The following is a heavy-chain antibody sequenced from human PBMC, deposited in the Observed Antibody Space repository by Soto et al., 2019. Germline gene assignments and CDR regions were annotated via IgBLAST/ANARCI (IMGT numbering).Heavy chain of an antibody. D-gene: IGHD6-13*01. V-gene: IGHV1-3*01. J-gene: IGHJ3*02. CDR1: GYTFTSYA. CDR2: INAGNGNT. CDR3: ARTAAGTILSAFDI. Sequence: GASVKGSCKASGYTFTSYAMHWVRQAPGQRLEWMGWINAGNGNTKYSQKFQGRVTITRDTSASTAYMELSSLRSEDQAVYYCARTAAGTILSAFDIWGQGTMVTVSS.